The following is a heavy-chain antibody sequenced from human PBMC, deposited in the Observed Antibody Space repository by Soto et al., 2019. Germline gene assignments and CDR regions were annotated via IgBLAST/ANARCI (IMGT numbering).Heavy chain of an antibody. CDR3: ARGARNYYYFDC. D-gene: IGHD1-7*01. J-gene: IGHJ4*02. Sequence: EVQLVESGGGLVQPAGSLRLSCVASGFTFSNYWIHWVRQAPGKGLVWVSRINGDGSSTNYADSVKGQFTISRDNAKNTVYLQMNSLRVEDTAVYYCARGARNYYYFDCWGQGTLVTVSS. CDR2: INGDGSST. CDR1: GFTFSNYW. V-gene: IGHV3-74*01.